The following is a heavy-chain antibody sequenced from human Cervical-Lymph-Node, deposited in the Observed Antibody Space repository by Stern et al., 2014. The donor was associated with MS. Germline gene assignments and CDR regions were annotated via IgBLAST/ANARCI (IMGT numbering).Heavy chain of an antibody. J-gene: IGHJ4*02. CDR1: GGSITTGHW. CDR3: ARRYTGTHFDY. Sequence: QLQLQESGPGLVMPSTTLSLTCAVSGGSITTGHWWSWVRQSPGKGLEWVGEAYHSGTSIYTAPLKIGVTIFLDRSRNQFSLKQSSVTAADTAVYYCARRYTGTHFDYWGQGALVTVSS. CDR2: AYHSGTS. V-gene: IGHV4-4*02. D-gene: IGHD1/OR15-1a*01.